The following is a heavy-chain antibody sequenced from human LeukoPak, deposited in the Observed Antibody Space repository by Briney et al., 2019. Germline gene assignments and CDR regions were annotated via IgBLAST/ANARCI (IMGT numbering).Heavy chain of an antibody. J-gene: IGHJ6*03. CDR1: GFNLKTYS. D-gene: IGHD3-16*01. CDR3: ARDLTSAYWTPGGYYYYMDV. CDR2: ITSDSAFM. V-gene: IGHV3-48*01. Sequence: GGSLKLSCAASGFNLKTYSINWVRQAPGKGLEWISYITSDSAFMYYADSVKGRFTISRDNAKNSVYLQMHSLRVEDTAVYYCARDLTSAYWTPGGYYYYMDVWGKGTTVTVSS.